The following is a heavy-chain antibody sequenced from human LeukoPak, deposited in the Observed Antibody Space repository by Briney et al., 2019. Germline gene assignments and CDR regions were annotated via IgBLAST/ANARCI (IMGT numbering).Heavy chain of an antibody. CDR3: ARDGVSGYTTSWYDY. Sequence: GGSLRLSCAASGVTFSNYWMSWVRQAPGRGLEWVANIKQDGSERYYVDSVKGRFTVSRDNAKNSLYLQMNSLRAEDTAVYSCARDGVSGYTTSWYDYWGQGTLVTVSS. CDR1: GVTFSNYW. J-gene: IGHJ4*02. V-gene: IGHV3-7*01. D-gene: IGHD6-13*01. CDR2: IKQDGSER.